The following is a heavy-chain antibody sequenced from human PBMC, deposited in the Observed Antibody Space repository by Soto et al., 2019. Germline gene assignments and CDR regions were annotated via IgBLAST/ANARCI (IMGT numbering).Heavy chain of an antibody. V-gene: IGHV3-74*01. CDR1: GFTFSSYW. J-gene: IGHJ6*02. D-gene: IGHD1-26*01. CDR2: INSDGSST. CDR3: AREEVGRWDTSYYYYGMDV. Sequence: GGSLRLSCAASGFTFSSYWMHWVRQAPGKGLVWVSRINSDGSSTSYADSVKGRFTISRDNAKNTLYLQMNSLRAEDTAVYYCAREEVGRWDTSYYYYGMDVWGQGTTVTVSS.